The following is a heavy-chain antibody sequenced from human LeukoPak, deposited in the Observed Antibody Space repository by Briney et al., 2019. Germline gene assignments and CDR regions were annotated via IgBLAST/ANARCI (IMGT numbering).Heavy chain of an antibody. J-gene: IGHJ5*02. CDR1: GFTFSSYS. V-gene: IGHV3-21*01. CDR2: ISSSSSYI. Sequence: GGSLRLSCAASGFTFSSYSMNWVRQAPGKGLEWDSSISSSSSYIYYADSVKGRFTISRDNAKNSLYLQMNSLRAEDTAVYYCASRVVVTATIWFDPWAREPWSPSPQ. CDR3: ASRVVVTATIWFDP. D-gene: IGHD2-21*02.